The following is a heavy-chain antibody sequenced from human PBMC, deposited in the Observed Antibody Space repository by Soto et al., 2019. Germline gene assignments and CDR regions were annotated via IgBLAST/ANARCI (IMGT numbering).Heavy chain of an antibody. V-gene: IGHV3-30*18. CDR2: ISYDGSNK. CDR1: GVTFSIYG. D-gene: IGHD1-20*01. J-gene: IGHJ3*02. CDR3: AKVAVTGPLPSAFDI. Sequence: HPGGSLRLSCAASGVTFSIYGMPWVRQAPGKGLEWVAVISYDGSNKYYADSVKGRFTISRDNSKNTLYLQMNSLRAEDTAVYYCAKVAVTGPLPSAFDIWGQGTMVTVSS.